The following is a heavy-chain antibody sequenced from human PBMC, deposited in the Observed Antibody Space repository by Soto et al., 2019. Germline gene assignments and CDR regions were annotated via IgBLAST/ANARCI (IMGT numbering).Heavy chain of an antibody. Sequence: LRLSCAASGFTFSSYGMHWVRQAPGKGLEWVAVISYDGSNKYYADSVKGRFTISRDNSKNTLYLQMNSLRAEDTAVYYCAKDPDYGDYFDYWGQGTLVTVSS. D-gene: IGHD4-17*01. CDR1: GFTFSSYG. J-gene: IGHJ4*02. CDR3: AKDPDYGDYFDY. V-gene: IGHV3-30*18. CDR2: ISYDGSNK.